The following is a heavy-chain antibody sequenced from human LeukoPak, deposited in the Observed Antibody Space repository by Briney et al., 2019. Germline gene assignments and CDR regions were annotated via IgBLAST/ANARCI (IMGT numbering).Heavy chain of an antibody. CDR1: GYTFTSYD. D-gene: IGHD6-13*01. J-gene: IGHJ6*03. V-gene: IGHV1-8*01. CDR2: MNPNSGNT. Sequence: ASVKVSCKASGYTFTSYDINWVRQAPGQGLEWMGWMNPNSGNTVYAQKLQGRVTMTRNTSISTAYMELSSLRSEDTAVYYCARGPLIPPYSSIVYYYYMDVWGKGTTVTVSS. CDR3: ARGPLIPPYSSIVYYYYMDV.